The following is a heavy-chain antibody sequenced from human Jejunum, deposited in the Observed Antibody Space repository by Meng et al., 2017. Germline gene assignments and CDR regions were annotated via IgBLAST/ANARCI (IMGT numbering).Heavy chain of an antibody. Sequence: QVQRQQSGPVLVKPSQTLSLTCAISGDSVSSNSAAWNWIRQSPSRGLEWLGRTYYRSKWYNQYAVHVRSRITINPDASKNQFSLHLDSVTPEDTAVYYCASWRYDHWGQGTLVTVSS. CDR3: ASWRYDH. CDR2: TYYRSKWYN. V-gene: IGHV6-1*01. J-gene: IGHJ4*02. D-gene: IGHD1-1*01. CDR1: GDSVSSNSAA.